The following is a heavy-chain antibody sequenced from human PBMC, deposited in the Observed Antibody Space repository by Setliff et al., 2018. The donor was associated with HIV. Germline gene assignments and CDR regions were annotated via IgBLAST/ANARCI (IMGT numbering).Heavy chain of an antibody. CDR1: GYTFINFE. J-gene: IGHJ6*02. V-gene: IGHV1-69*05. Sequence: SVKVSCKASGYTFINFEITWVRQAPGQGLEWMGGIIPIFGTANYAQKFQGRVTITTDESTSTAYMEMSSLRSEDTAVYYCARDPSDYYYYYGMDVWGQGTTVTVSS. CDR2: IIPIFGTA. CDR3: ARDPSDYYYYYGMDV. D-gene: IGHD2-21*02.